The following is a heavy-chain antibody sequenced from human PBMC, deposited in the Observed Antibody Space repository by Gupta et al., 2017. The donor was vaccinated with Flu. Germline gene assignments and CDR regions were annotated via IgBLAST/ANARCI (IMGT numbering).Heavy chain of an antibody. CDR1: GFTFSNAW. D-gene: IGHD6-13*01. J-gene: IGHJ6*02. Sequence: EVQLVESGGGLVKPGGSLRLSCAASGFTFSNAWMSWVRQAPGKGLEWVGRIKSKTDGGTTDYAAPVKGRFTISRDDSKNTLYLQMNSLKTEDTAVYYCTTDSSIAAADHLSGNYYYYGMDVWGQGTTVTVSS. CDR3: TTDSSIAAADHLSGNYYYYGMDV. V-gene: IGHV3-15*01. CDR2: IKSKTDGGTT.